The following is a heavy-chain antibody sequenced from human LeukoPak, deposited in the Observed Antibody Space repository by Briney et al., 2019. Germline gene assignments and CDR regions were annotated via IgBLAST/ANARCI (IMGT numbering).Heavy chain of an antibody. CDR2: ISGSGGST. V-gene: IGHV3-23*01. D-gene: IGHD2-2*01. CDR3: AKGYGGDCSSTSCPSDY. CDR1: GLTFSSYA. Sequence: GGSLRLSCAASGLTFSSYAMSWVRQAPGKGLEWVSAISGSGGSTYYADSVKGRFTISRDNSKNTLYLQMNSLRAEDTAVYYCAKGYGGDCSSTSCPSDYWGQGTLVTVSS. J-gene: IGHJ4*02.